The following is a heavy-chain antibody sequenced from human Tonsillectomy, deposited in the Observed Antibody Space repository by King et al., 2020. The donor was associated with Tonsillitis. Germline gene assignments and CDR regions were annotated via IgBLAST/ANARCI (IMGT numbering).Heavy chain of an antibody. Sequence: VQLVESGGGVVQPGRSLRLSCAASGFTFSSYGMHWVRQAPGKGLEWVAVISYDGSNKYYADSVKGRFTISRDNSKNTPYLQINSLRGEDTAVYYCAKEQRLEKACLDNAFDIGGQGTMVTVSS. CDR1: GFTFSSYG. CDR3: AKEQRLEKACLDNAFDI. CDR2: ISYDGSNK. J-gene: IGHJ3*02. V-gene: IGHV3-30*18. D-gene: IGHD6-19*01.